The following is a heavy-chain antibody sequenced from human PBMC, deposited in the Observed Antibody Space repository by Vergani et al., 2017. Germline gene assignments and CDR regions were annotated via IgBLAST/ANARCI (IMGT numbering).Heavy chain of an antibody. V-gene: IGHV4-31*03. D-gene: IGHD2-15*01. J-gene: IGHJ4*02. CDR1: GGSISSGGYY. CDR3: ARVRCSGGSCYPRFDY. Sequence: QVQLQESGPGLVKPSQTLSLTCTVSGGSISSGGYYWSWIRQHPGKGLEWIGYIYYSGSTYYNPSLKSRVTISVDPSKNQFSLKLSSVTAADTAVYYCARVRCSGGSCYPRFDYWGQGTLVTVSS. CDR2: IYYSGST.